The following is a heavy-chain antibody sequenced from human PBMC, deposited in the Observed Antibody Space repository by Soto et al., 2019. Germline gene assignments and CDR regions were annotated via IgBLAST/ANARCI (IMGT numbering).Heavy chain of an antibody. D-gene: IGHD3-10*01. J-gene: IGHJ5*02. CDR2: INHSGST. CDR3: ARGGSGSYLSSLESWFDP. Sequence: SETLSVTCAVYGGSFSGYYWSWIRQPPWKGLEWIGEINHSGSTNYNPSLKSRVTISVDTSKNQFSLKLSSVTAADTAVYYCARGGSGSYLSSLESWFDPWGQGTLVTVSS. V-gene: IGHV4-34*01. CDR1: GGSFSGYY.